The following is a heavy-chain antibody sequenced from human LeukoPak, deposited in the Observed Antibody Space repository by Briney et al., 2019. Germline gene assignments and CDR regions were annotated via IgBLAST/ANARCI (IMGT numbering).Heavy chain of an antibody. D-gene: IGHD2/OR15-2a*01. CDR3: ARHFYMDV. J-gene: IGHJ6*03. Sequence: SETLSLTCTVSGGSISSGNYHWSWIRQPPGKGLEWIGYISNSGSANYNPSLKSRVIISVDTSKNQFSLKVSSVTAADTAVYYCARHFYMDVWGKGTTVTVSS. CDR1: GGSISSGNYH. V-gene: IGHV4-30-4*01. CDR2: ISNSGSA.